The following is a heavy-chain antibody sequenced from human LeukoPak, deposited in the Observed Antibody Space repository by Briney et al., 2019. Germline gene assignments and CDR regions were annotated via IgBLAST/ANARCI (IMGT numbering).Heavy chain of an antibody. Sequence: SETLSLTCTVSGGSISSYYWSWIRQPAGKGLEWIGRIYTSGSTNYNPSLKSRVTMSVDTSKNQSSLKLSSVTAADTAVYYCARDELRHYYDSSGYYSFNWFDPWGQGTLVTVSS. V-gene: IGHV4-4*07. J-gene: IGHJ5*02. CDR3: ARDELRHYYDSSGYYSFNWFDP. CDR1: GGSISSYY. CDR2: IYTSGST. D-gene: IGHD3-22*01.